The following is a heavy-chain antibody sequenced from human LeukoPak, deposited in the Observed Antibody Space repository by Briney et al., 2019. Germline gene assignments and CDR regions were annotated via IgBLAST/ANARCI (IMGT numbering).Heavy chain of an antibody. CDR1: GFTFSSYA. Sequence: GGSLRLSCAASGFTFSSYAMHWVRQAPGKGLEWVAVISYDGSNKYYADSVKGRFTISRDNSKNTLYLQMNSLRAEDTAVYYCARELGYSSSSFDYWGQGTLVTVSS. D-gene: IGHD6-6*01. CDR2: ISYDGSNK. CDR3: ARELGYSSSSFDY. V-gene: IGHV3-30-3*01. J-gene: IGHJ4*02.